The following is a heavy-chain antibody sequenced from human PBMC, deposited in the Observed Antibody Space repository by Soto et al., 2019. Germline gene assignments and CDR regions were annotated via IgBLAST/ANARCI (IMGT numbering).Heavy chain of an antibody. J-gene: IGHJ4*02. Sequence: SETLSLTCTVSGGSISSGDYYWSWIRQPPGKGLEWIGYIYYSGSTYYNPSLKSRVTISVDTSKNQFSLKLSSVTAADTAVYYCARAGIVLVPAAMGAYFDYWGQGTLVTVSS. D-gene: IGHD2-2*01. V-gene: IGHV4-30-4*01. CDR3: ARAGIVLVPAAMGAYFDY. CDR1: GGSISSGDYY. CDR2: IYYSGST.